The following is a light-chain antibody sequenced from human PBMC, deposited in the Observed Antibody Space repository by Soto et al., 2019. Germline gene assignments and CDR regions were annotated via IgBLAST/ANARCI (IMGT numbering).Light chain of an antibody. Sequence: DIQLTQSPSTLAASVGDRVTITCRASQSISIWLAWYQQKTGKAPKLLIYKASSLESGVPSRFSGSGSGTEFTLTISSLQPGDFATYYCQQYNSDSITFGQGTRLEIK. CDR2: KAS. CDR1: QSISIW. CDR3: QQYNSDSIT. J-gene: IGKJ5*01. V-gene: IGKV1-5*03.